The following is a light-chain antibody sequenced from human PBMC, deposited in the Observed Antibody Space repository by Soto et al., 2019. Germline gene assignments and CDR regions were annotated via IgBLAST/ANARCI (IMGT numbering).Light chain of an antibody. CDR1: GNAVSYQL. V-gene: IGLV2-23*02. Sequence: QSALTQPASVSGSPGQSITISCSGNAVSYQLVSWYQQQPGKAPKLILYNVTRRPSGVSNRFSGFKSGTTASLKITGLQAEDEADYYCCSFVGVTNDVFGNGTXVTVL. CDR2: NVT. J-gene: IGLJ1*01. CDR3: CSFVGVTNDV.